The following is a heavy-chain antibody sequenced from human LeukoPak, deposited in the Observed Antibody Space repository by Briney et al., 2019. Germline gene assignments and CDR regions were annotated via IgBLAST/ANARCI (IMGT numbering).Heavy chain of an antibody. D-gene: IGHD2-2*01. CDR2: IHTSAST. J-gene: IGHJ6*02. CDR1: GDSISSYY. Sequence: KSSETLSLTCTVSGDSISSYYWSWIRQRAGKGLEWIGRIHTSASTNYNPSLKSRVTMSVDTSKNQLSLKLSSVTAADTAVYYCAKDRLGVPAALNYYGMDVWGQGTTVTVSS. CDR3: AKDRLGVPAALNYYGMDV. V-gene: IGHV4-4*07.